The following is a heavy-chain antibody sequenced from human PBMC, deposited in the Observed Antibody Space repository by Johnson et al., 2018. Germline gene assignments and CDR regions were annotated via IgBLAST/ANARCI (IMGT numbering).Heavy chain of an antibody. D-gene: IGHD3-22*01. J-gene: IGHJ6*02. V-gene: IGHV3-74*01. CDR1: GFTFSSYW. CDR3: ARGGMIVVVSYYYGMDV. Sequence: VQLQESGGGLVQPGGSLRLSCAASGFTFSSYWMHWVRQAPGKGLVWVSRINSDGSSKSYADSVKGRFTISRDNAKNTLYLQMNSLRAEETAVYYCARGGMIVVVSYYYGMDVWGQGTTVTVSS. CDR2: INSDGSSK.